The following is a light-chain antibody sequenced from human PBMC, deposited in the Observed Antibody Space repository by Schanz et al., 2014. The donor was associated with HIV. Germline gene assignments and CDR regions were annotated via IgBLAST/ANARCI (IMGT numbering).Light chain of an antibody. CDR3: QQYSSPIT. J-gene: IGKJ3*01. Sequence: EIVLTQSPATLSLSPGERATLSCRASQSVSSYLAWYQQKPGQAPRLLIYDASNRATGIPARFSGSGSGTDFTLTISRLEPEDFALYYCQQYSSPITFGPGTTVDIK. CDR2: DAS. V-gene: IGKV3-11*01. CDR1: QSVSSY.